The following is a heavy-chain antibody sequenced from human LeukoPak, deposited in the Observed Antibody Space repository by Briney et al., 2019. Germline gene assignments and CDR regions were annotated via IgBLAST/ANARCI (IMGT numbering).Heavy chain of an antibody. CDR2: IYYSGST. CDR3: ARGIKGGLVGRYCSGGSCYSSYYYYYYYMDV. D-gene: IGHD2-15*01. V-gene: IGHV4-39*07. Sequence: PSETLSLTCTVSDSSISSSSYYGGWIRQPPGKGLEWIGSIYYSGSTYYNPSLKSRVTISVDTSKNQFSLKLSSVTAADTAVYYCARGIKGGLVGRYCSGGSCYSSYYYYYYYMDVWGKGTTVTVSS. CDR1: DSSISSSSYY. J-gene: IGHJ6*03.